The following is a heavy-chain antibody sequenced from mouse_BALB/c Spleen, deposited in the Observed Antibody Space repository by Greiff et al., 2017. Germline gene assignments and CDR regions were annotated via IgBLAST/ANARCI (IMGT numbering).Heavy chain of an antibody. J-gene: IGHJ4*01. CDR3: ARGYAMDY. Sequence: QVQLKQPGAELVKPGTSVKLSCKASGYNFTSYWINWVKLRPGQGLEWIGDIYPGSGSTNYNEKFKSKATLTVDTSSSTAYMQLSSLASEDSALYYCARGYAMDYWGQGTSVTVSS. CDR2: IYPGSGST. CDR1: GYNFTSYW. V-gene: IGHV1-55*01.